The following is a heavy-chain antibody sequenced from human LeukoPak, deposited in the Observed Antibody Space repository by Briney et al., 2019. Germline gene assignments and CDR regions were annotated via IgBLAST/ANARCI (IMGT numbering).Heavy chain of an antibody. CDR3: ARGGARISLVRGSFNY. J-gene: IGHJ4*02. Sequence: ASVKVTCKASGYTFTSYDINWVRQATGQGLEWMGWMNPNSGNTGYAQKFQGRVTMTRNTSISTAYMELSSLRSEDTAVYYCARGGARISLVRGSFNYWGQGTLVTVSS. CDR2: MNPNSGNT. CDR1: GYTFTSYD. V-gene: IGHV1-8*01. D-gene: IGHD3-10*01.